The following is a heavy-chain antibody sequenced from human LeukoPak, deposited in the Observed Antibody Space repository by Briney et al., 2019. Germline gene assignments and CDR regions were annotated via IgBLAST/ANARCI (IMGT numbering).Heavy chain of an antibody. CDR3: ARWKKRSYYYYGMDV. D-gene: IGHD1-1*01. CDR2: ISSSGSTI. Sequence: GGSLRLLCAASGFTFSDYYMSWIRQAPGKGLEWVSYISSSGSTIYYADSVKGRFTISRDNAKNSLYLQMNSLRAEDTAVYYCARWKKRSYYYYGMDVWGQGTTVTVSS. V-gene: IGHV3-11*01. J-gene: IGHJ6*02. CDR1: GFTFSDYY.